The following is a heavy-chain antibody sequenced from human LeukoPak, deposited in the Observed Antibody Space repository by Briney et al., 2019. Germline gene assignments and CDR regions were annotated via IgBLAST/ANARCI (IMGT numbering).Heavy chain of an antibody. D-gene: IGHD2-2*01. CDR3: ARGSIAVPTAFFDY. CDR2: ISGSSSYI. J-gene: IGHJ4*02. CDR1: GFAFRRYT. V-gene: IGHV3-21*01. Sequence: GGSLRLSCAASGFAFRRYTLNWVRQAPGKGLEWVSSISGSSSYIYYADSVKGRFTISRDNAQNSLFLQMNSLRAEDTAVYYCARGSIAVPTAFFDYWGQGTLVTVSS.